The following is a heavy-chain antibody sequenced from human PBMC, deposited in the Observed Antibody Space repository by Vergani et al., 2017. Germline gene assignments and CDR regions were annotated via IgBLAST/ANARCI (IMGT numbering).Heavy chain of an antibody. CDR2: IKSDGSIT. V-gene: IGHV3-74*02. J-gene: IGHJ5*01. Sequence: EVRLLESGGGLVQPGGSLRLSCEGSGFSFSGYWMHWVRQRPEKGLVWVSRIKSDGSITNYADSVKGRFTISRDNAKNTLYLDMNSLRGDDTAIYYCVRAGCRDPGCMSDAFDFWGQGTMVTVSS. CDR1: GFSFSGYW. D-gene: IGHD2-8*01. CDR3: VRAGCRDPGCMSDAFDF.